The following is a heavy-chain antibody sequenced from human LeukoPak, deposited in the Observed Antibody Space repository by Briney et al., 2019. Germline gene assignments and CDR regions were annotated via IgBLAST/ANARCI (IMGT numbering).Heavy chain of an antibody. CDR1: GFTFSSYG. CDR3: AKVRAPRRFEYYFDY. CDR2: ISASGDAT. V-gene: IGHV3-23*01. J-gene: IGHJ4*02. Sequence: GGSLRLSCAASGFTFSSYGMSWVRQAPGKGLEWVSAISASGDATNYADSVKGRFTISRDSSKHMLYVQMNNLRAVDTAVYYCAKVRAPRRFEYYFDYWGQGTLVTVSS. D-gene: IGHD3-16*01.